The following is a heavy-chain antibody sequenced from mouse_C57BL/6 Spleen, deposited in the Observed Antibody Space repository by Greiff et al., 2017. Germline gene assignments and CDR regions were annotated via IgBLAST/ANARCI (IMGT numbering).Heavy chain of an antibody. J-gene: IGHJ1*03. V-gene: IGHV7-3*01. D-gene: IGHD1-1*01. CDR3: ARSPLITTVVDWYFDV. CDR1: GFTFTDYY. Sequence: EVQLVESGGGLVQPGGSLSLSCAASGFTFTDYYMSWVRQPPGKALEWLGFIRNKANGYTTEYSASVKGRFTISRDNSQSILYLQMNALRAEDSATYYCARSPLITTVVDWYFDVWGTGTTVTVSS. CDR2: IRNKANGYTT.